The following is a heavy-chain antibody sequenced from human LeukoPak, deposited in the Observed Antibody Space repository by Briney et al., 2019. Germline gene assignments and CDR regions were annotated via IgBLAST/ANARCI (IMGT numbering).Heavy chain of an antibody. J-gene: IGHJ4*02. CDR3: ARQFRGPMDSSGYYYEPQYFDY. Sequence: SETLSLTCTVSGGSISSSSYYWGWIRQPPGKGLEWIGNIYYSGSTYYNPSLKSRVSISVDPSKNQFSLKLSSVTAADTAVYYCARQFRGPMDSSGYYYEPQYFDYWGQGTLVTVSS. CDR1: GGSISSSSYY. D-gene: IGHD3-22*01. CDR2: IYYSGST. V-gene: IGHV4-39*01.